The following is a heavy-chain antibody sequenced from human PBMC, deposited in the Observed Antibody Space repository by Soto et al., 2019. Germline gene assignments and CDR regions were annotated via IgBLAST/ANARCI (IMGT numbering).Heavy chain of an antibody. CDR1: GFIVSDSY. D-gene: IGHD2-21*02. J-gene: IGHJ4*02. CDR3: AREASCGGDCYVDY. Sequence: PGGSLRLSCAASGFIVSDSYMSWVRQAPGKGLEWVSVIYSGGSAFYADSVKGRFTISRDNSKNTLFIQMNSLRAEDTAVYYCAREASCGGDCYVDYWGQGTLVTVSS. V-gene: IGHV3-53*01. CDR2: IYSGGSA.